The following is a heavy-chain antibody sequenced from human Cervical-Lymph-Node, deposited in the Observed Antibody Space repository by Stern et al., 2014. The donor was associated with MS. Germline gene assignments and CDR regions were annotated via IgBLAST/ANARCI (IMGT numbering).Heavy chain of an antibody. CDR2: VYYSGST. CDR3: ARGTFFDAFDI. Sequence: QLQLQESGPGPVKPSETLSLTCTVSGGSISSYYWSWIRQPPGKGLEWIGYVYYSGSTNYNPSLKSRVTISVDTSKKQFSLKLSSVTAADTAVYYCARGTFFDAFDIWGQGTMVTVSS. J-gene: IGHJ3*02. V-gene: IGHV4-59*01. CDR1: GGSISSYY.